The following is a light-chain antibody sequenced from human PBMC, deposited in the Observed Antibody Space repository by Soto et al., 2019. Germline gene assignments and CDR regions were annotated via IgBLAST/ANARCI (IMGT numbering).Light chain of an antibody. V-gene: IGLV2-14*01. CDR1: TSDMGSYNY. CDR3: SSYTSSSPYV. CDR2: DVS. J-gene: IGLJ1*01. Sequence: QSALTQPASVSGSPGQSITITCTGSTSDMGSYNYVSWYLQDPGKAPQLIIYDVSYRTSGVSTRFFGSKSGNTASLTISALQAEDEADYYCSSYTSSSPYVVGTGTKVTVL.